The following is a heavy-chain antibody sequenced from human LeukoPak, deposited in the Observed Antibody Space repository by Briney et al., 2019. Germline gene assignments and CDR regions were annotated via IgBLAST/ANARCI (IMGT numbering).Heavy chain of an antibody. CDR3: ASVRLPGDAFDI. Sequence: PGGSLRLSCAASGFTFSNYNMNWVRQAPGNGLEWVSSISSSSSYIYYADYVKGRFTISRDNAKNTVYLQMNSLRVEDTAMYFCASVRLPGDAFDIWGQGTRVTVSS. V-gene: IGHV3-21*01. J-gene: IGHJ3*02. CDR2: ISSSSSYI. CDR1: GFTFSNYN.